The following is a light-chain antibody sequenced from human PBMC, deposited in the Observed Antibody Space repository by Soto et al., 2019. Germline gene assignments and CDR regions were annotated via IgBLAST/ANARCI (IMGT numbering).Light chain of an antibody. Sequence: DIQMTQSPSSLSASVGDRVTITCRASQGIGNSLAWYQQKLGRVPNLLMYTASTLLSGVPSRFSGSGSGTDFTLTISSLQPEDVATYYCQKYDSAPWTFGQGTKLEIK. CDR2: TAS. CDR3: QKYDSAPWT. J-gene: IGKJ1*01. CDR1: QGIGNS. V-gene: IGKV1-27*01.